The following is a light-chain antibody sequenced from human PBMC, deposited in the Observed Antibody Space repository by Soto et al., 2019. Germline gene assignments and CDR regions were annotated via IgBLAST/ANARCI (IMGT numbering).Light chain of an antibody. CDR2: SSN. J-gene: IGLJ2*01. Sequence: QPVLTQPPSASGTPGQRVTISCSGSSSNIGSNTVNWYQQLPGTAPKLLIYSSNQRPSGVPDRVSGSKSGTSASLAISGLQSEDEADYYCAAWDDSLNARVVFGGGTKLTVL. CDR3: AAWDDSLNARVV. V-gene: IGLV1-44*01. CDR1: SSNIGSNT.